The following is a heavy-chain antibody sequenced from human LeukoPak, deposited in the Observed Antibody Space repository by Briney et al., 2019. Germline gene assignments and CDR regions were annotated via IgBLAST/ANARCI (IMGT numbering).Heavy chain of an antibody. CDR3: AKGGGRAPPRDLDVFDI. CDR1: VHSFPNYY. D-gene: IGHD3-16*01. J-gene: IGHJ3*02. V-gene: IGHV1-46*01. Sequence: ASVTVSRTPSVHSFPNYYRLWVRPAPGQGREWMGVIYPSGDWTTYAQKFQGRVTTTRDTSTSTIYMELSSLRSEDTAVYYCAKGGGRAPPRDLDVFDIGGQGTIVAVSS. CDR2: IYPSGDWT.